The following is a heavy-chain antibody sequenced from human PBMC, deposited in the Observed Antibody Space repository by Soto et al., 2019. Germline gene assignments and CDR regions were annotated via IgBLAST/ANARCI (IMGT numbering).Heavy chain of an antibody. CDR1: GYTFSSYY. D-gene: IGHD6-19*01. V-gene: IGHV1-46*03. CDR3: ARASVSGRRFDY. CDR2: INPSGGST. J-gene: IGHJ4*02. Sequence: ASVKVSCKASGYTFSSYYMHWVRQAPGQGLEWMGVINPSGGSTTYAQKLQGRVTMTRDTSTTTFYMELSSLTSEDTAVYYCARASVSGRRFDYWGEGTLVTVSS.